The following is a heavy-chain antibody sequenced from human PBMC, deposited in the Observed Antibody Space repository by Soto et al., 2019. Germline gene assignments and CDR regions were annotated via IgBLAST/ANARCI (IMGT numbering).Heavy chain of an antibody. CDR3: ARDRGSTGYYYFDS. D-gene: IGHD3-22*01. CDR2: IYYSGST. CDR1: GGSISRYY. J-gene: IGHJ4*02. V-gene: IGHV4-59*01. Sequence: QVQLQESGPGLAKPSETLSLTCTVSGGSISRYYWSWIRQPPGKGLEWIGYIYYSGSTNYNPSLKNRVSISIDTSKNQFSLNLNSVTAADTAVYYCARDRGSTGYYYFDSWGQGTLVTVSS.